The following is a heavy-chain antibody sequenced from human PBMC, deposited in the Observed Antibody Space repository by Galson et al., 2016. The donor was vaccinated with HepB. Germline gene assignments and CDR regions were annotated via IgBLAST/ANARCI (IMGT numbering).Heavy chain of an antibody. CDR3: ATHSVAESPDHFDS. Sequence: QSGAEVKKPGESLTISCTGSGYTFSSYWIGWVRQMPGKGLESMGIIYPGDSDTRYSPSFQGQVTISADKSISTAYLQWSSLKASDTAMYYCATHSVAESPDHFDSWGQGTLVTVSS. CDR2: IYPGDSDT. D-gene: IGHD6-19*01. V-gene: IGHV5-51*01. J-gene: IGHJ4*02. CDR1: GYTFSSYW.